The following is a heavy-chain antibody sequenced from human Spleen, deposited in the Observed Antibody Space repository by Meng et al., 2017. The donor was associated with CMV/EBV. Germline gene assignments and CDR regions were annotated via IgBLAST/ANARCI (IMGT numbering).Heavy chain of an antibody. CDR3: ARVHCSSTSCYIIPPLFDP. D-gene: IGHD2-2*02. CDR2: IYYSGST. Sequence: SETLSLTCTVSGVSISSYYWSWIRQPPGKGLEWIGYIYYSGSTYYNPSLKSRVTISVDTSKNQFSLKLSSVTAADTAVYYCARVHCSSTSCYIIPPLFDPWGQGTLVTVSS. V-gene: IGHV4-59*01. J-gene: IGHJ5*02. CDR1: GVSISSYY.